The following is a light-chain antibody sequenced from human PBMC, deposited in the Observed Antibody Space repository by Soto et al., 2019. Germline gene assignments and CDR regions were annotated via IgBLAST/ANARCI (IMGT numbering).Light chain of an antibody. CDR1: QSISSW. Sequence: DIQMTQSPSALSASVGDRVTITCRASQSISSWLAWYQQKPGKAPRLLIYDASYLDRGVPSRFSGSGSGTEFTLTIGDLKPDVLGTYYCQQYNNFGTFGPGTKV. CDR2: DAS. J-gene: IGKJ1*01. V-gene: IGKV1-5*01. CDR3: QQYNNFGT.